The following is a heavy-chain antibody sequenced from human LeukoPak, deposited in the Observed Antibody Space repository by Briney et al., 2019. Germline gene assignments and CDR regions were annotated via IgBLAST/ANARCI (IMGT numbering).Heavy chain of an antibody. CDR1: GFTFSSYS. D-gene: IGHD5-12*01. V-gene: IGHV3-21*01. Sequence: GGSLRLSCAASGFTFSSYSMNWVRQAPGKGLEWVSSISSSSSYIYYADSVKGRFTISRDNAKNSLYLQMNSLRAEDTAVYYCARDRNSGYDLYYYYYYMDVWGKGTTVTVSS. CDR2: ISSSSSYI. J-gene: IGHJ6*03. CDR3: ARDRNSGYDLYYYYYYMDV.